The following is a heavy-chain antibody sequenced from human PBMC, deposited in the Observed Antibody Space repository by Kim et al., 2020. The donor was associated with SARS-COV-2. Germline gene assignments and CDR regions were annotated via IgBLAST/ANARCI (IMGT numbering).Heavy chain of an antibody. J-gene: IGHJ4*02. CDR1: GASISSYY. Sequence: SETLSLTCTVSGASISSYYWSWIRQPPGKGLEWIGYIYYSGSTNYNPSLKSRVTISVDTSKNQFSLKLSSVTAADTAVYYCARLSVGVTDYWGQGTLVTVSS. CDR3: ARLSVGVTDY. V-gene: IGHV4-59*01. D-gene: IGHD3-10*01. CDR2: IYYSGST.